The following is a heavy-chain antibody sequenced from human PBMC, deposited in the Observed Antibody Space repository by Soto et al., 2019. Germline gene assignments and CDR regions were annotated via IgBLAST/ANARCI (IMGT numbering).Heavy chain of an antibody. J-gene: IGHJ1*01. Sequence: QVQLQESGPGLVKPSETLSLTCIVSGGSISSYYWSWIRQPAGKGLEWIGRVYPSGSTNYNPSLKSRVTMSVDTSKIQFSLKLSSVTAADTAVYYCARGSSSSWSDYFQHWGQGTLVTVSS. D-gene: IGHD6-13*01. CDR2: VYPSGST. V-gene: IGHV4-4*07. CDR3: ARGSSSSWSDYFQH. CDR1: GGSISSYY.